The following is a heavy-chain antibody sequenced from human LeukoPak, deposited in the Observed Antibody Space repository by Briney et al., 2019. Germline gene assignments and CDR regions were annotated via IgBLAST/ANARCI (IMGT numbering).Heavy chain of an antibody. V-gene: IGHV3-66*01. Sequence: GGSLRLSCAASGFTFSSYSMNWVRQAPGKGLEWVSVIYSGGSTYYADSVKGRFTISRDNSKNTLYLQMNSLRAEDTAVYYCASGSIAAAGQLFDYWGQGTLVTVSS. D-gene: IGHD6-13*01. CDR3: ASGSIAAAGQLFDY. J-gene: IGHJ4*02. CDR1: GFTFSSYS. CDR2: IYSGGST.